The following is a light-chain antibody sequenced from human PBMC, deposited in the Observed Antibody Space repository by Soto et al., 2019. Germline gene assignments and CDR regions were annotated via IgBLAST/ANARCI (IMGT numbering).Light chain of an antibody. CDR1: SGHSNYI. CDR3: ETWDSNTRV. CDR2: LEGTGSY. V-gene: IGLV4-60*02. J-gene: IGLJ2*01. Sequence: QSVLTQSSSASASLGSSVKLTCTLSSGHSNYIIPWHQQQPGKAPRYLMKLEGTGSYNKGSGVPDRFSGSSSGADRALTVSNLQFEDEADYYCETWDSNTRVFGGGTKLTVL.